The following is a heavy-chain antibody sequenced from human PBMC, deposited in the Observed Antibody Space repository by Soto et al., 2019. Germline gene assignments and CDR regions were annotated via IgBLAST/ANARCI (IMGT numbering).Heavy chain of an antibody. Sequence: SETLSLTCGVSGGTVASSHWWSWVRQSPGGGLEWIGNVYHTGDTNFNPSLQSRVTVSVDKSNNQFSLRLNSLTAADTAVYFCAREIVTAGGNNYFDPWGPGTLVTVSS. CDR3: AREIVTAGGNNYFDP. CDR2: VYHTGDT. V-gene: IGHV4-4*02. J-gene: IGHJ5*02. CDR1: GGTVASSHW. D-gene: IGHD2-21*02.